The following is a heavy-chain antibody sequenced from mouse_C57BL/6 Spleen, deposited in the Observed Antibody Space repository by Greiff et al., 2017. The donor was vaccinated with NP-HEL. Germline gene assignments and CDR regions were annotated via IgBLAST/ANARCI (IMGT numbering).Heavy chain of an antibody. CDR3: ARDDDYGSSYRYFDV. CDR1: GFNIKDYY. CDR2: IDPEDGEN. D-gene: IGHD1-1*01. Sequence: EVQLQQSGAELVKPGASVKLSCTASGFNIKDYYMHWVKQRTEQGLEWIGRIDPEDGENKYAPKFQGKATITADTSSNTAYLQLSSLTSEDTAVYYCARDDDYGSSYRYFDVWGTGTTVTVSS. V-gene: IGHV14-2*01. J-gene: IGHJ1*03.